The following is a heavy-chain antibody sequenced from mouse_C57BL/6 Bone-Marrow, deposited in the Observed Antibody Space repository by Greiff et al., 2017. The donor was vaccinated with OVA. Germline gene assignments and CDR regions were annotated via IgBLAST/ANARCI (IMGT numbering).Heavy chain of an antibody. D-gene: IGHD6-1*01. V-gene: IGHV1-82*01. Sequence: VQLVESGPELVKPGASVKISCKASGYAFSSSWMNWVKQRPGKGLEWIGRIYPGDGDTNYNGKFKGKATLTVDKSSSTAYMQLSSLTSEDSAVYYCARSLSYPYYFDYWGQGTTLTVSS. CDR3: ARSLSYPYYFDY. CDR1: GYAFSSSW. CDR2: IYPGDGDT. J-gene: IGHJ2*01.